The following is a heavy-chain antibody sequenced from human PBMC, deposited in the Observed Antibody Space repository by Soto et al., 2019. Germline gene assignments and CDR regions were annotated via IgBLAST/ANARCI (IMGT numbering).Heavy chain of an antibody. CDR2: IYYSGST. D-gene: IGHD3-10*01. CDR1: GGSISSGDYY. V-gene: IGHV4-30-4*01. Sequence: SETLSLTCTVSGGSISSGDYYWSWIRQPPGKGLEWIGYIYYSGSTYYNPSLKSRVTISVDTSKNQFSLKLSSVTAADTAVYYCASSVLLWFGELLYPPSGFDYWGQGTLVTVSS. CDR3: ASSVLLWFGELLYPPSGFDY. J-gene: IGHJ4*02.